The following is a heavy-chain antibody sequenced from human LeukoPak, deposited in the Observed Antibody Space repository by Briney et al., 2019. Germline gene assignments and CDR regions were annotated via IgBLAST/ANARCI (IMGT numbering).Heavy chain of an antibody. Sequence: PSETLSLTCTVSGVSISNYYWSWIRQPAGKGLEWIGRIYTSGSTNYNPSLKSRVTMSVDTSKNQFSLKLSSVTAADTAVYYCARGAQQLVFGWFDPWGQGTLVTVSS. CDR3: ARGAQQLVFGWFDP. CDR2: IYTSGST. J-gene: IGHJ5*02. CDR1: GVSISNYY. D-gene: IGHD6-13*01. V-gene: IGHV4-4*07.